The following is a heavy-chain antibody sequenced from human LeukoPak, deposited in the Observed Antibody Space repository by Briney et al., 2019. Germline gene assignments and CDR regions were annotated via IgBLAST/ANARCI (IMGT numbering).Heavy chain of an antibody. V-gene: IGHV3-11*04. Sequence: PGGSLRLSCAASGFTFSDYYMSWIRQAPGKGLEWISYISSGGNAILYTDSVQGRFTTSRDSAKDSLFLQMSSLRDDDTAVYYCVRGSRWLQYAFDYWGQGILVTVSS. J-gene: IGHJ4*02. CDR2: ISSGGNAI. D-gene: IGHD5-24*01. CDR1: GFTFSDYY. CDR3: VRGSRWLQYAFDY.